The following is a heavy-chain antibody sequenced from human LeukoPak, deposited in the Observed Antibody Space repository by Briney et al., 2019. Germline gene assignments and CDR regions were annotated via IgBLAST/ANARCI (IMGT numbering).Heavy chain of an antibody. Sequence: GSLRLSCTAPGFTFSSYAIHWIRQAPGKGLEWVALVWHDGSNKYFADSVEGRFTISRHNSKNTVYLQMKSLRAEDTAVYYCARELFGSGSCPDYWGQGTLVTVSS. CDR2: VWHDGSNK. V-gene: IGHV3-33*01. D-gene: IGHD3-10*01. CDR3: ARELFGSGSCPDY. J-gene: IGHJ4*02. CDR1: GFTFSSYA.